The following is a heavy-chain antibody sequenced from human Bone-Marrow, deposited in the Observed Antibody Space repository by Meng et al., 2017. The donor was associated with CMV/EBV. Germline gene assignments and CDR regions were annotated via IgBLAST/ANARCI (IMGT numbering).Heavy chain of an antibody. CDR2: IDYSGST. V-gene: IGHV4-39*01. CDR1: GGSISSNSYY. Sequence: GSLRLSCTVSGGSISSNSYYWGWVRQPPGKGLEWLGSIDYSGSTFYNPSLKSRVTISVDTSKNQISLKVTSVTAADTAVYFCARLRYYEFWSGYPMDVWGQGTTVTVSS. D-gene: IGHD3-3*01. J-gene: IGHJ6*02. CDR3: ARLRYYEFWSGYPMDV.